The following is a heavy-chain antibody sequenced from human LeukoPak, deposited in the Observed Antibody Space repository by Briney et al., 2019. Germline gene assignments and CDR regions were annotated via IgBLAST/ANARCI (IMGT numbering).Heavy chain of an antibody. Sequence: GRSLRLSCAASGFTVSSNYMSWVRQAPGKGLEWVSVIYSGGSTYYADSVKGRFNISRDNSKNTMYLQMNSLRAEDTAVYYCARDRYCSSTSCIDAFDIWGQGTMVTVSS. D-gene: IGHD2-2*01. CDR1: GFTVSSNY. V-gene: IGHV3-53*01. CDR3: ARDRYCSSTSCIDAFDI. J-gene: IGHJ3*02. CDR2: IYSGGST.